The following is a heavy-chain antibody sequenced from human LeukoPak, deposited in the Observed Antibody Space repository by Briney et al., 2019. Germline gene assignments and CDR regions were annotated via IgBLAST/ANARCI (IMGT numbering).Heavy chain of an antibody. Sequence: GGSLRLSCAASGFTFTNYAMRWVRQAPGKGLEWVSAIAGSVGTTYYADSVQGRFTISRDNSKNTVYLQMNSLRAEDTALYYCAKAGPDPGHYFDYWGQGTLVTVSS. CDR3: AKAGPDPGHYFDY. CDR1: GFTFTNYA. CDR2: IAGSVGTT. D-gene: IGHD1-1*01. V-gene: IGHV3-23*01. J-gene: IGHJ4*02.